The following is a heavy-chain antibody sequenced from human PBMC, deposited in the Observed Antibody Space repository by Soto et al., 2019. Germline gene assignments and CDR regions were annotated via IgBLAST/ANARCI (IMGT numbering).Heavy chain of an antibody. CDR2: IWHDGNNK. Sequence: GGSLRLSCVASGFTVSGSYMTWVRQAPGKGLEWVAIIWHDGNNKYYADSVRGRFIISRDNSKNRLYLQMNSLRAEDTAVDYCASDVVRASDSYGLDIGGRGAPVAVSS. CDR1: GFTVSGSY. D-gene: IGHD1-26*01. J-gene: IGHJ6*02. CDR3: ASDVVRASDSYGLDI. V-gene: IGHV3-33*08.